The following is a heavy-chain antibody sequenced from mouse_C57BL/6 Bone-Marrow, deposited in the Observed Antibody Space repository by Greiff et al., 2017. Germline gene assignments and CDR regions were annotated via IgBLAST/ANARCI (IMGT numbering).Heavy chain of an antibody. J-gene: IGHJ3*01. CDR1: GFTFSSYA. D-gene: IGHD2-5*01. CDR2: ISDGGSYT. Sequence: EVKLMESGGGLVKPGGSLKLSCAASGFTFSSYAMSWVRQTPEKRLEWVATISDGGSYTYYPDNVKGRFTFSRDNAKNNLYLQMSHLKSEDTSMYYCASLYSNYALFAYWGQGTLVTVSA. CDR3: ASLYSNYALFAY. V-gene: IGHV5-4*03.